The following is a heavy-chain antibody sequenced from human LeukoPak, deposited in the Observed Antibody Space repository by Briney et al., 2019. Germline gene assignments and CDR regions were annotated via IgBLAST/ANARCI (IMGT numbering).Heavy chain of an antibody. V-gene: IGHV1-18*01. CDR1: GYTFTSYG. J-gene: IGHJ4*02. CDR2: ISAYNGNT. CDR3: ARDRRYFDWSVPFDY. D-gene: IGHD3-9*01. Sequence: ASVKVSCKASGYTFTSYGISWVRQAPGQGLEWMGWISAYNGNTNYAQKLQGRVTMTTDTSTSTAYMELRSLRSDDTAVYYCARDRRYFDWSVPFDYWGQGTLVTVSS.